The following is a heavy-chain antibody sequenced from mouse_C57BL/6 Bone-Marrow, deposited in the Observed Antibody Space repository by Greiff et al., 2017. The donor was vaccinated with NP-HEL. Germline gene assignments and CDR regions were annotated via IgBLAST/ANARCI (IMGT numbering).Heavy chain of an antibody. V-gene: IGHV1-64*01. CDR3: GRFGMSIEYYGRGDFDV. D-gene: IGHD1-2*01. CDR1: GYTFTSYW. Sequence: QVQLKQPGAELVKPGASVKLSCKASGYTFTSYWLHWVKQRPGQGLEWIGMIHPNSGSTNYNEKFKSKATLTVDKSSSTAYMQLSSLTSEDSAVYYWGRFGMSIEYYGRGDFDVWGTGTTVTVSS. J-gene: IGHJ1*03. CDR2: IHPNSGST.